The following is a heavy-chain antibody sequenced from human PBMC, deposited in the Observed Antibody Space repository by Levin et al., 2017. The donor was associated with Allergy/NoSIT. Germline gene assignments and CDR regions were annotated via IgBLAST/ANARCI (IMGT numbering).Heavy chain of an antibody. CDR3: AKMGGYSGYDYPVFYY. Sequence: GGSLRLSCAASGFTFSSYAMSWVRQAPGKGLEWVSAISGSGGSTYYADSVKGRFTISRDNSKNTLYLQMNSLRAEDTAVYYCAKMGGYSGYDYPVFYYWGQGTLVTVSS. V-gene: IGHV3-23*01. CDR2: ISGSGGST. J-gene: IGHJ4*02. D-gene: IGHD5-12*01. CDR1: GFTFSSYA.